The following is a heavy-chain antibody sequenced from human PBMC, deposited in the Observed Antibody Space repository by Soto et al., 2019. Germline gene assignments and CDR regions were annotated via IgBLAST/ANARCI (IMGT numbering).Heavy chain of an antibody. V-gene: IGHV3-23*01. J-gene: IGHJ4*02. D-gene: IGHD3-10*01. CDR2: VSANGRGI. CDR1: GFTFSSSA. Sequence: EVQLLESGGGLVQPGGSLRLSCAASGFTFSSSAISWVRQAPGKGLEWVSAVSANGRGIYYADSVRGRFTISRDNSKNTVFLHMDSLSAEDTAVYYCAKDRHYPRDYFHYWGQGTLVTVSS. CDR3: AKDRHYPRDYFHY.